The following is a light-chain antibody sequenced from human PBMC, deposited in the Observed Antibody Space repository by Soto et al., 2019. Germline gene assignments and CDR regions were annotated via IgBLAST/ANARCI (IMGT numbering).Light chain of an antibody. J-gene: IGLJ1*01. Sequence: QSVLTQPASVSGSPGQSITISCTGTSSDVGGYNVVSWYQQHPGKAPKLMIYEVSKRPSGVSNRFSGSKSGNTASLTISGLQAEDEADYYCCSYTRGSPLLYFFGPGTKVTVL. CDR2: EVS. V-gene: IGLV2-23*02. CDR3: CSYTRGSPLLYF. CDR1: SSDVGGYNV.